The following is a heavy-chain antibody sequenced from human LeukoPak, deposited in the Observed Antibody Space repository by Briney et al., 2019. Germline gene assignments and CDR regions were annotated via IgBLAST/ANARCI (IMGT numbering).Heavy chain of an antibody. Sequence: GGSLRLSCAASGFIFSNCWMSWVRQAPGKGLEWVANIKEDGSEMYYVDSVKGRFTISRDNAENSLYLQVNSLRAEDTAVYYCARDLSGGRGYFGIDVWGQGTTVTVSS. CDR2: IKEDGSEM. D-gene: IGHD3-9*01. CDR3: ARDLSGGRGYFGIDV. J-gene: IGHJ6*02. V-gene: IGHV3-7*01. CDR1: GFIFSNCW.